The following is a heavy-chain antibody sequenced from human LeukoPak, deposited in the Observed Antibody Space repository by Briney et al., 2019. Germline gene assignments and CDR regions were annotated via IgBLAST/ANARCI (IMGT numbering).Heavy chain of an antibody. V-gene: IGHV4-59*01. CDR3: ARDGGGEPRFDY. J-gene: IGHJ4*02. D-gene: IGHD2-21*01. CDR1: GGSISSYY. Sequence: SETLSLTCTVSGGSISSYYWSWIRQPPGKGLEWIGYIYYSRSTNYTPSLKSRVTISVDTSKNQFSLKLSSVTAADTAVYYCARDGGGEPRFDYWGQGTLVTVSS. CDR2: IYYSRST.